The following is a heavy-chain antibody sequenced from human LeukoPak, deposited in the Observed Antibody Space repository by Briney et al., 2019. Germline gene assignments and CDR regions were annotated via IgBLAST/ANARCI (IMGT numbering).Heavy chain of an antibody. D-gene: IGHD3-22*01. CDR3: AREDYYDSSGYYYVLFDY. V-gene: IGHV4-34*01. Sequence: SETLSLTCAVYGGSFSGYYWSWIRQPPGKGLEWIGEINHSGSTNYNPSLKSRVTISVDTSKNQFSLKLSSVTAADTAVYYCAREDYYDSSGYYYVLFDYWGQGTLVTVSS. CDR1: GGSFSGYY. J-gene: IGHJ4*02. CDR2: INHSGST.